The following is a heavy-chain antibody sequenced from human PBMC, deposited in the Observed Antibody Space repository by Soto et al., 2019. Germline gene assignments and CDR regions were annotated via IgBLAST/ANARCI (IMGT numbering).Heavy chain of an antibody. CDR2: IYYSGST. CDR3: ARRLERRTAFDY. CDR1: GGSISSYY. Sequence: PSETLSLTCTVSGGSISSYYWSWIRQPPGKGLEWIGYIYYSGSTNYNPSLKSRVTISVDTSKNQFSLKLSSVTAADTAVYYCARRLERRTAFDYWGQGTLVTVSS. J-gene: IGHJ4*02. V-gene: IGHV4-59*01. D-gene: IGHD1-1*01.